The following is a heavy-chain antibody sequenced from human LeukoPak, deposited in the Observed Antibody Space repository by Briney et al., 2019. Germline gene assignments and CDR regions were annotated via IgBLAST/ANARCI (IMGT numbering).Heavy chain of an antibody. V-gene: IGHV4-39*07. CDR1: GGSISSYY. J-gene: IGHJ3*02. Sequence: SETLSLTSTVSGGSISSYYWGWLRQPPGQGLEWMGSIYYSGTSYYKPSLRSRVTISVDKSKNQFSLKLSSVTAADTAVYYCARDRGIRTDAFDIWGQGTMVTVSS. D-gene: IGHD3-10*01. CDR3: ARDRGIRTDAFDI. CDR2: IYYSGTS.